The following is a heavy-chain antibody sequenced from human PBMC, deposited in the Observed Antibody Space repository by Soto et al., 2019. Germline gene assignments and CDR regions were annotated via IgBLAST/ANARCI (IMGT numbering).Heavy chain of an antibody. J-gene: IGHJ4*02. V-gene: IGHV2-5*02. CDR3: AHRQLYNGAWNEGTFDY. Sequence: SGPTLVNPTQTLTLTCTFSGFSLTTRPVGVGWIRQPPGQALEWLALIYWDDDKRYNPSLKTRVTITKDTSKNQVVLTMTNLDPVDTATYFCAHRQLYNGAWNEGTFDYWGQGALVTVSS. CDR2: IYWDDDK. D-gene: IGHD1-1*01. CDR1: GFSLTTRPVG.